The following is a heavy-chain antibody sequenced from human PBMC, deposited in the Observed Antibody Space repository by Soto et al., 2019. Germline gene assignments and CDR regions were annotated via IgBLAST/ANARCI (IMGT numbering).Heavy chain of an antibody. Sequence: PSETLSLTCAVYCGSFSGYYWSWIRQPPWKGLEWIGEINHSGSTNYNPSLKSRVTISVETSKNQFSLKLSSVTAADTAVYYCARGRGSSWYLYYYGMGVWGPGPTVTVSS. CDR3: ARGRGSSWYLYYYGMGV. D-gene: IGHD6-13*01. CDR1: CGSFSGYY. V-gene: IGHV4-34*01. J-gene: IGHJ6*02. CDR2: INHSGST.